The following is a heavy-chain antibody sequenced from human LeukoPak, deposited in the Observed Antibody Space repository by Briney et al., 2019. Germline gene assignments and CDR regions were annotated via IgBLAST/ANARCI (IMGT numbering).Heavy chain of an antibody. V-gene: IGHV4-59*08. Sequence: SETLALTCTVSGGSIRSYFWSWIRQPPGKGLEGIGYIDYSGRTNYSPSLKSRVTISVDTSKNQFSLNLSSVTAADTALYYCARTGRKCTGGSCYLDYWGQGILVIVSS. CDR1: GGSIRSYF. CDR2: IDYSGRT. D-gene: IGHD2-15*01. CDR3: ARTGRKCTGGSCYLDY. J-gene: IGHJ4*02.